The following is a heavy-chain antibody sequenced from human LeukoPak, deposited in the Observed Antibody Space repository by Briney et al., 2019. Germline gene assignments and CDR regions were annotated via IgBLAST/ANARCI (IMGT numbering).Heavy chain of an antibody. Sequence: GGSLRLSCTVSGFTISSNSMSWVRQAPGKGLEWVSFIYSSVTHYSYSVKGRFTISRDNSKNTLFLQMNSLRAEDTAVYYCARRVGAYSHPYDYWGQGTLVTVSS. V-gene: IGHV3-53*01. CDR1: GFTISSNS. CDR2: IYSSVT. J-gene: IGHJ4*02. CDR3: ARRVGAYSHPYDY. D-gene: IGHD4/OR15-4a*01.